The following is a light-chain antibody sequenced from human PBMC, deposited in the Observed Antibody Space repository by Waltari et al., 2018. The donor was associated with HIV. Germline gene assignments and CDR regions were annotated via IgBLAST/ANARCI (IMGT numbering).Light chain of an antibody. CDR3: CSYAGSSTVV. Sequence: QSALTQPASVSGSPGQSITISCTGTSSDVGSYNLVPWYLQHPGKAPKLMIYEGSKRPSGVSNRFSGSKSGNTASLTISGLQAEDEADYYCCSYAGSSTVVFGGGTKLTVL. J-gene: IGLJ2*01. CDR2: EGS. V-gene: IGLV2-23*01. CDR1: SSDVGSYNL.